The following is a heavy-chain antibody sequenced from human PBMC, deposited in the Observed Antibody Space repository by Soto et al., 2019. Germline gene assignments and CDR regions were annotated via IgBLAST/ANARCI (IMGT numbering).Heavy chain of an antibody. J-gene: IGHJ4*02. CDR2: VHYSGKT. CDR1: GGSIFTDYY. D-gene: IGHD4-17*01. CDR3: AMTTELDS. Sequence: SETLSLTCTVSGGSIFTDYYGGWIRQPPGKGLEWIGSVHYSGKTFYNPSLKSRVTISVDTSKSQFPLKLTSVSAADTAVYYCAMTTELDSWGQGTLVTVSS. V-gene: IGHV4-39*01.